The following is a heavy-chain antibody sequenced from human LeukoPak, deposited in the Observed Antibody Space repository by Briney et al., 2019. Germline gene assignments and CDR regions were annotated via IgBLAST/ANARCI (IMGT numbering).Heavy chain of an antibody. Sequence: ASVKVSCKASGGTFSSYAISWVRQAPGQGLEWMGRIIPISGTANYAQKFQGRVTITTDESTSTAYMELSSLRPEDTAVYYCASWGDHDYGDYVKAFDIWGQGTMVTVSS. V-gene: IGHV1-69*05. CDR1: GGTFSSYA. J-gene: IGHJ3*02. D-gene: IGHD4-17*01. CDR3: ASWGDHDYGDYVKAFDI. CDR2: IIPISGTA.